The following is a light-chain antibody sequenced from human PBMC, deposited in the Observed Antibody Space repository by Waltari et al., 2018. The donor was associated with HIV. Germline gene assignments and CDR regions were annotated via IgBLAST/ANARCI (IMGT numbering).Light chain of an antibody. CDR1: SGQDGSYNI. J-gene: IGLJ2*01. CDR2: EVT. V-gene: IGLV2-23*02. CDR3: CSYAGTNAFVV. Sequence: QFALTQPASVSGSTGQAINIACTGDSGQDGSYNIVCWYQQYPDKAPKLIIYEVTKRPSGIPTRFSGSKSGNTASLTISGLQSEDEADYYCCSYAGTNAFVVFGGGTKLTVL.